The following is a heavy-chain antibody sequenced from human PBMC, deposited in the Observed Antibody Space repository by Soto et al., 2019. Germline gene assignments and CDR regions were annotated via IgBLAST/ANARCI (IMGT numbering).Heavy chain of an antibody. J-gene: IGHJ5*02. V-gene: IGHV3-48*01. CDR2: ISSSSSTI. D-gene: IGHD3-3*01. Sequence: PGGSLRLSCAASGFTFSSYSMNWVRQAPGKGLEWVSYISSSSSTIYYADSVKGRFTISRDNAKNTVFLQMNSLRAEDTAVYYCAKDPMYYDFWSGPSGWFGPWGQGTLVTVSS. CDR3: AKDPMYYDFWSGPSGWFGP. CDR1: GFTFSSYS.